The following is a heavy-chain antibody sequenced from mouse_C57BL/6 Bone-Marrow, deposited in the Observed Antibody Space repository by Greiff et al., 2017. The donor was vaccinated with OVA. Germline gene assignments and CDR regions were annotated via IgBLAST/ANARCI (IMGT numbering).Heavy chain of an antibody. CDR1: GYTFTSYW. CDR2: IYPSDSET. D-gene: IGHD4-1*01. CDR3: ATANWAYWYFDV. V-gene: IGHV1-61*01. J-gene: IGHJ1*03. Sequence: VQLQESGAELVRPGSSVKLSCKASGYTFTSYWMDWVKQRPGQGLEWIGNIYPSDSETNYNQKFKDKATLTVDKSSSTAYMQLSSLTSEDSAVYYCATANWAYWYFDVWGTGTTVTVSS.